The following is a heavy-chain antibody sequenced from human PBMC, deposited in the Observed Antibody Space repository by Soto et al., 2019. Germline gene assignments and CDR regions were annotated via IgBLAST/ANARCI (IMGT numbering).Heavy chain of an antibody. D-gene: IGHD5-12*01. V-gene: IGHV3-23*01. J-gene: IGHJ3*02. CDR1: GFTFSSHG. Sequence: EAQLLESGGGSVQPGGSLRLSCAASGFTFSSHGMSWIRQAPGKGLEWISGLSRGGGSTYYVDSVKGRFTISRDNAKNTLDDIMKNLRVYDTTLYYCAKDGQYRTDGFVICGQWTIVTLSS. CDR3: AKDGQYRTDGFVI. CDR2: LSRGGGST.